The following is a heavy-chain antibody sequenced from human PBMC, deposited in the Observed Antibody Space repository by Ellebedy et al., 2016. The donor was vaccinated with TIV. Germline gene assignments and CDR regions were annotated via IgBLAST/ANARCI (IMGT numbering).Heavy chain of an antibody. CDR1: GFTFSSYG. J-gene: IGHJ4*02. V-gene: IGHV3-33*06. CDR3: AKGSHQGGNASDY. Sequence: PGGSLRLSCAPSGFTFSSYGLHWVRQAPGKGLAWVAVIWHGGSTEYSTDSVKGRFTISRDNSKNTLYLQMNSLRAEDTAGYYCAKGSHQGGNASDYWGQGTLVTVSS. CDR2: IWHGGSTE. D-gene: IGHD4-23*01.